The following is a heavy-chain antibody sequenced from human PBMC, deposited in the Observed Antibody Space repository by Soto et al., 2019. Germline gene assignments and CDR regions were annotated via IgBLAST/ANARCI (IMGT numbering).Heavy chain of an antibody. CDR2: TYYRSKWYN. D-gene: IGHD4-17*01. V-gene: IGHV6-1*01. CDR3: ARDLGYGDYRA. Sequence: PSQAPSLTCAISWVTVSSNIAACNCIRQSPSRGLEWLGRTYYRSKWYNDYAVSVKSRIIINPDTSKNQFSLQLNSVTPEDTAVYYCARDLGYGDYRAWGQGTLVTVSS. CDR1: WVTVSSNIAA. J-gene: IGHJ4*02.